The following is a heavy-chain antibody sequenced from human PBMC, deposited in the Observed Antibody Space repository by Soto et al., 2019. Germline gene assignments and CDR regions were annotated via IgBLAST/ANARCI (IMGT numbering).Heavy chain of an antibody. J-gene: IGHJ2*01. D-gene: IGHD2-2*01. Sequence: SETLSLTCSVSGASISSFNLNWVRQPPGKGPEWVGRLNIAGTINYNPSPVSRITMSMDTSKNYISLHLRSVAAADTAIYYCGRDGGEYTSSWFWYLSLWGHGTLVTVSS. V-gene: IGHV4-4*07. CDR3: GRDGGEYTSSWFWYLSL. CDR2: LNIAGTI. CDR1: GASISSFN.